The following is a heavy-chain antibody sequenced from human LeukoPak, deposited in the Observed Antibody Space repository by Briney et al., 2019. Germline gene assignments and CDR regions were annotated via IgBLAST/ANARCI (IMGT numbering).Heavy chain of an antibody. Sequence: SETLSLTCTVSGGSISSSTYYWGWIRQPPGKGLEWIGSIYYSGSTYYNPSLKSRVTISVDTSKNQFSLKLSSVTAADTAVYYCARHIYLDSSGYYTISWFDPWGQGTLVTVSS. D-gene: IGHD3-22*01. CDR1: GGSISSSTYY. CDR3: ARHIYLDSSGYYTISWFDP. V-gene: IGHV4-39*01. CDR2: IYYSGST. J-gene: IGHJ5*02.